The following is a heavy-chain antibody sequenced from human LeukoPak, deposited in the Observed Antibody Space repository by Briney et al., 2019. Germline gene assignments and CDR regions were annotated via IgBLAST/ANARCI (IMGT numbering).Heavy chain of an antibody. CDR3: ATYRQVLLPFES. V-gene: IGHV3-23*01. D-gene: IGHD5-18*01. CDR2: IFPSGGEI. J-gene: IGHJ4*02. Sequence: GGSLRLSCAASGFTFSTFAMIWVRQPPGKGLEWVSSIFPSGGEIHYADSVRGRFTISRDNSKSILSLQMNSLIAEDTAIYYCATYRQVLLPFESWGQGTLVTVSS. CDR1: GFTFSTFA.